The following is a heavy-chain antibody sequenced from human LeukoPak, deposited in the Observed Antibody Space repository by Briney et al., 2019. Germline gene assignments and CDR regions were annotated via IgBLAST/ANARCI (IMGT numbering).Heavy chain of an antibody. CDR1: GGSISSYY. V-gene: IGHV4-4*07. CDR2: IYTSGST. D-gene: IGHD2-8*01. Sequence: SETLSLTCTVSGGSISSYYWSWIRQPAGKGLEWIGRIYTSGSTNYNPSLKSRVTMSVDTSKNQFSLKLSSVTAADTAVYYRAREGAPIVLMVYDVVGWFDPWGQGTLVTVSS. CDR3: AREGAPIVLMVYDVVGWFDP. J-gene: IGHJ5*02.